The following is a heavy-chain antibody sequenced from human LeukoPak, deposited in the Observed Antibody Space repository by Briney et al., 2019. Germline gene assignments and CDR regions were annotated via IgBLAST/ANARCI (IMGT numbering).Heavy chain of an antibody. CDR3: AREDHGDYRY. CDR2: ISSSSSTI. Sequence: PGGSLRLSCAASGFTFSSYSMNWVRQAPGKGLEWVSYISSSSSTIYYADSVKGRFTISRDNAKNSLYLQMNSLRAEDTAVYYCAREDHGDYRYWGQGTLVTVSS. J-gene: IGHJ4*02. D-gene: IGHD4-17*01. V-gene: IGHV3-48*04. CDR1: GFTFSSYS.